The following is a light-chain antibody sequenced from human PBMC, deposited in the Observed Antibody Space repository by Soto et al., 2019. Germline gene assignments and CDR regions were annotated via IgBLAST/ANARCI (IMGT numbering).Light chain of an antibody. CDR2: DVT. Sequence: QSVLTQPASVSGSPGQSITVSCTGTSSDVGGYNYVSWYQQHPGKAPRLMIYDVTNRPSGVSDRFSGSKSGNTASLTISGLQAYDEADYYCSAYSSGSTCLFVTVTNVTVL. CDR3: SAYSSGSTCL. J-gene: IGLJ1*01. CDR1: SSDVGGYNY. V-gene: IGLV2-14*03.